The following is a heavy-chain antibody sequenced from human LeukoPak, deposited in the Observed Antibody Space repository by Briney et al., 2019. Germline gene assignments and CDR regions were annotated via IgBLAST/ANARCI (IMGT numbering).Heavy chain of an antibody. Sequence: ASVKVSCKASGYTFTGYYMHWVRQASGQGLEWMGWINPNSGGTNYAQKFQGRVTMTRDTSISTAYMELSRLRSDDTAVYYCASWGRFLEWFDDAFDIWGQGTMVTVSS. CDR3: ASWGRFLEWFDDAFDI. D-gene: IGHD3-3*01. J-gene: IGHJ3*02. CDR1: GYTFTGYY. CDR2: INPNSGGT. V-gene: IGHV1-2*02.